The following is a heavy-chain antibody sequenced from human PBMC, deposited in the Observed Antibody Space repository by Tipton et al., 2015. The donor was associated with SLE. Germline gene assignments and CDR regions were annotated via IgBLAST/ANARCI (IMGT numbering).Heavy chain of an antibody. CDR1: GGSISSHY. CDR2: IYYSGST. Sequence: TLSLTCTVSGGSISSHYWSWIRQPPGKGLEWIGYIYYSGSTNYNPSLKSRVTMSVDTSKNQFSLKLSSVTAADTAVYYCAREGGYNHFDYWGQGTLVTVSS. J-gene: IGHJ4*02. V-gene: IGHV4-59*11. D-gene: IGHD5-24*01. CDR3: AREGGYNHFDY.